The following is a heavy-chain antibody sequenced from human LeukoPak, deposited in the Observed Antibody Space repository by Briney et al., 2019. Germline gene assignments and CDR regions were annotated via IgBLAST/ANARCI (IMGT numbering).Heavy chain of an antibody. CDR1: VDSVSRNSAA. CDR2: TYYWSKWYN. V-gene: IGHV6-1*01. CDR3: ARDVRVRGVISTGYMDV. D-gene: IGHD3-10*01. Sequence: SQTLSLTCAISVDSVSRNSAAWNWSRQSPSRGLEWLGRTYYWSKWYNDYAVSVKSLITHNPDTSKNQFSLQLNSVNPEDTAVYYCARDVRVRGVISTGYMDVWGKGTTVTVSS. J-gene: IGHJ6*03.